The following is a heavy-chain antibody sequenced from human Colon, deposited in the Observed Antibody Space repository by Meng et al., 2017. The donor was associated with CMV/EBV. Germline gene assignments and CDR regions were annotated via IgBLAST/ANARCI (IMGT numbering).Heavy chain of an antibody. CDR3: ARVEWTPDFYFDY. CDR1: GGTFPSHT. CDR2: IIPSIGIG. Sequence: SVKVSCKSFGGTFPSHTINWVRQAPGQGLEWMGGIIPSIGIGSSAQKFQGRLTITADKSTDTAYMELSSLRSEDTAVYYCARVEWTPDFYFDYWGQGTLVTVSS. D-gene: IGHD3-3*01. V-gene: IGHV1-69*10. J-gene: IGHJ4*02.